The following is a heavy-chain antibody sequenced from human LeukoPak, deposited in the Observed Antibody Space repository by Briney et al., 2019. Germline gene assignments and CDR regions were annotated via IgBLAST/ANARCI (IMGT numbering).Heavy chain of an antibody. V-gene: IGHV1-18*01. CDR2: ISAYNGNT. D-gene: IGHD6-13*01. Sequence: GASVKVSCKASGYTFTSYSISWVRQAPGQGLEWMGWISAYNGNTNYAQKLQGRVTMTTDTSTSTAYMELRSLRSDDTAVYYCARGSFHSSSWLNYFDYWGQGTLVTVSS. CDR3: ARGSFHSSSWLNYFDY. CDR1: GYTFTSYS. J-gene: IGHJ4*02.